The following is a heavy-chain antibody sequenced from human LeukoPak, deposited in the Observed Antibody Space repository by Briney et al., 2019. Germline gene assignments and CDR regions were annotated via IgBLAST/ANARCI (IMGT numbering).Heavy chain of an antibody. Sequence: SETLSLTCTVSNDSFSNYYWTWLRQSPGKALEWIGYVYYSDKTHYNPSLKSRVFISVDTSQNQFSLRLSSVTAADTAVYYCASIPDYWGQGTLVTVSS. V-gene: IGHV4-59*01. CDR1: NDSFSNYY. J-gene: IGHJ4*02. CDR2: VYYSDKT. CDR3: ASIPDY.